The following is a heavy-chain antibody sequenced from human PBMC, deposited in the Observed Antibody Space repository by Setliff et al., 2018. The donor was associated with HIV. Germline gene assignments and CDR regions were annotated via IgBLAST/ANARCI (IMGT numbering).Heavy chain of an antibody. J-gene: IGHJ4*02. D-gene: IGHD3-22*01. Sequence: SETLSLTCTVSGGSASNSRYYWAWIRQPPGKGLEYIGSIHYNEKTYYNPSLKSRVTISIDTSKNQFSLKLSSVTAADTAVYYCARDLAGGEGDYYDSSGYSFYFDYWGQGTLVTVSS. CDR2: IHYNEKT. V-gene: IGHV4-39*07. CDR3: ARDLAGGEGDYYDSSGYSFYFDY. CDR1: GGSASNSRYY.